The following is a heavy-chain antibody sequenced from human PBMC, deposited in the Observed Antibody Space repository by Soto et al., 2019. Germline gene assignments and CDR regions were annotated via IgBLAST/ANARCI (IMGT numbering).Heavy chain of an antibody. J-gene: IGHJ6*02. CDR1: GFTFSNYG. Sequence: QVQLVESGGGVVQPGGSLRLSCAASGFTFSNYGMHWVRQAPGKGLEWVAVIWYDGSNKYYGDSVKGRFTISRDNSKNTLYLQMNSVRAEDTAVYYCARPSYGSPSYYGMDVWGQGTTVTVSS. D-gene: IGHD3-10*01. CDR2: IWYDGSNK. V-gene: IGHV3-33*01. CDR3: ARPSYGSPSYYGMDV.